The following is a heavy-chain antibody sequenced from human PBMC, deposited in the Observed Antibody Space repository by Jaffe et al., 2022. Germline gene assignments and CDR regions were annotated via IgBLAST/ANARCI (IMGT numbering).Heavy chain of an antibody. V-gene: IGHV1-69*05. CDR1: GGTFSSYA. J-gene: IGHJ6*03. Sequence: QVQLVQSGAEVKKPGSSVKVSCKASGGTFSSYAISWVRQAPGQGLEWMGGIIPIFGTANYAQKFQGRVTITTDESTSTAYMELSSLRSEDTAVYYCARVRPWWELGYYYYYYMDVWGKGTTVTVSS. CDR3: ARVRPWWELGYYYYYYMDV. D-gene: IGHD1-26*01. CDR2: IIPIFGTA.